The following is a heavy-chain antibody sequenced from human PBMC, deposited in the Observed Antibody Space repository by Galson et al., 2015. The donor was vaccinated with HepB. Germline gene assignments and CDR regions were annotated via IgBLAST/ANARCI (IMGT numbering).Heavy chain of an antibody. V-gene: IGHV3-30*19. Sequence: SLRLSCAASGFTFSTYGIHWVRQAPGKGLEWVAVISYDGSNKYYADSVKGRFTISRDNSKNTLYLQMNSLRAEDTAVYYCARGRPTAMIYYYYYGMDVWGRGTTVTVSS. CDR3: ARGRPTAMIYYYYYGMDV. D-gene: IGHD5-18*01. CDR1: GFTFSTYG. CDR2: ISYDGSNK. J-gene: IGHJ6*02.